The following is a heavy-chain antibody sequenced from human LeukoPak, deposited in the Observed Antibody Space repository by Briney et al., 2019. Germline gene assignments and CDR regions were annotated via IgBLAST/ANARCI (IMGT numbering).Heavy chain of an antibody. CDR3: ARPMVRGVIITLNNWFDP. CDR1: GGSLSGYY. Sequence: PSETLSLTCAVCGGSLSGYYWSWIRQPPGKGLEWIGEINHSGSTNYNPSLKSRVTISVDTSKNQFSLKLSSVTAADTAVYYCARPMVRGVIITLNNWFDPWGQGTLVTVSS. V-gene: IGHV4-34*01. J-gene: IGHJ5*02. CDR2: INHSGST. D-gene: IGHD3-10*01.